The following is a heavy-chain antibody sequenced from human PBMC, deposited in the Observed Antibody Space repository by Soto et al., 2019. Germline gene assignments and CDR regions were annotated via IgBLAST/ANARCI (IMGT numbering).Heavy chain of an antibody. Sequence: QVQLQESGPGLVKPSGTLSLTCAVSNGPISNNDWWSWVRQPPGKGREWIGEIKHRGTTNYNPSLKSRVTILVDKSKNHFSLKLTSVTAADTAVYYCARGITFGGVIFDDWGQGTLVTVSS. CDR1: NGPISNNDW. D-gene: IGHD3-16*01. V-gene: IGHV4-4*02. CDR3: ARGITFGGVIFDD. CDR2: IKHRGTT. J-gene: IGHJ4*02.